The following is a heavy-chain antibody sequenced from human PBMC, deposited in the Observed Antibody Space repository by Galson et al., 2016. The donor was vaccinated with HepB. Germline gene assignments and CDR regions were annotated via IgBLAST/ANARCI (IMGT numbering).Heavy chain of an antibody. D-gene: IGHD1-26*01. CDR3: ARDSWEFPTTFDY. J-gene: IGHJ4*02. V-gene: IGHV1-18*01. CDR2: ISVYNGDT. CDR1: GYTFSTYG. Sequence: SVKVSCKASGYTFSTYGISWVRQAPGQGLEWMGWISVYNGDTRYAQKLQGRVTMTTDTSTSTAYMELRSLTSDDTAVYYCARDSWEFPTTFDYWGQGTLVTVSS.